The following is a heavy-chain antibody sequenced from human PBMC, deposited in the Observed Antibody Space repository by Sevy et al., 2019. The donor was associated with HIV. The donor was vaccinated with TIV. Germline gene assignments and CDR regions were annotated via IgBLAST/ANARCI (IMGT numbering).Heavy chain of an antibody. J-gene: IGHJ4*02. V-gene: IGHV3-33*01. CDR2: IWYDGSNK. D-gene: IGHD3-10*01. CDR3: ARDKLLPVMITMVRGALSYYFDY. CDR1: GFTFSDYG. Sequence: GGSLRLSCAASGFTFSDYGMHWVRQAPGKGLEWVAVIWYDGSNKYYAESVKGRFTISRDNSKNTLYVQMNSLRAEDTAVYYCARDKLLPVMITMVRGALSYYFDYRGQGTLVTVSS.